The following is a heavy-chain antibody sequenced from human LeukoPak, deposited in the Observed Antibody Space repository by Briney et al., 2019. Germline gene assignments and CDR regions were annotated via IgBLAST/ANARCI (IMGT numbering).Heavy chain of an antibody. Sequence: SETLSLTCTVSGASISSDDYYWSWIRQPPGRGPEWIGYIYYSGATYDNPSLKSRVSISVDTSKNQFSLKLTSVTAADTAVYFCARVYPYYFDSSGPFDYWGQGILVTVSS. J-gene: IGHJ4*02. V-gene: IGHV4-30-4*01. CDR3: ARVYPYYFDSSGPFDY. CDR2: IYYSGAT. CDR1: GASISSDDYY. D-gene: IGHD3-22*01.